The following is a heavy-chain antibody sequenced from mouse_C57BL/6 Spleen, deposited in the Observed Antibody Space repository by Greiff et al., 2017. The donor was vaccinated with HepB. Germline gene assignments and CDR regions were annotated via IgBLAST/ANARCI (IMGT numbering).Heavy chain of an antibody. J-gene: IGHJ2*01. V-gene: IGHV5-9-1*02. CDR2: ISSGGDYI. CDR3: TRGGRGPGYFDY. Sequence: EVQLQESGEGLVKPGGSLKLSCAASGFTFSSYAMSWVRQTPEKRLEWVAYISSGGDYIYYADTVKGRFTISRDNARNTLYLQMSSLKSEDTAMYYCTRGGRGPGYFDYWGQGTTLTVSS. CDR1: GFTFSSYA.